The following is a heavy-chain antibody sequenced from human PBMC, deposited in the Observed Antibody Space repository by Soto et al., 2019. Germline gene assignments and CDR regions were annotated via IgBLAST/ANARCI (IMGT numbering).Heavy chain of an antibody. Sequence: SETLSLTCAVSGGSISSSYWWSWVRQPPGKGLEWIGEIYHTGTINYNPSLKSRLTISVDKSKNQFSLKLSSVTAADTAVYYCASPSGNYYSHGIEFDSWGQGTLVTVSS. CDR1: GGSISSSYW. D-gene: IGHD1-26*01. V-gene: IGHV4-4*02. CDR2: IYHTGTI. CDR3: ASPSGNYYSHGIEFDS. J-gene: IGHJ4*02.